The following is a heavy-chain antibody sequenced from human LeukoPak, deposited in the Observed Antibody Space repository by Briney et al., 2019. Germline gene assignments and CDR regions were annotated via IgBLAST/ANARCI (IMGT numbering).Heavy chain of an antibody. Sequence: SQTLSLTCTVSGDSISSGNYYWTWTRQPAGKGLEWIRHIYTSRSTNYNPSLKSRVTISVDTSKNQFSLKLSSVTAADTAVYYCARVRGVYCSSTSCYAGYWFDPWGQGTLVTVSS. CDR3: ARVRGVYCSSTSCYAGYWFDP. D-gene: IGHD2-2*01. V-gene: IGHV4-61*09. CDR2: IYTSRST. CDR1: GDSISSGNYY. J-gene: IGHJ5*02.